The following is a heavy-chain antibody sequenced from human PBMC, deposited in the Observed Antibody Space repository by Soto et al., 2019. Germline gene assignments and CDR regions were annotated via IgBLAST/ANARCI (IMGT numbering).Heavy chain of an antibody. V-gene: IGHV4-61*01. CDR1: GGFVNSDTHS. D-gene: IGHD2-2*01. Sequence: QVQLQESGPGLVKPSETLSLTCTVSGGFVNSDTHSWSWIRQTPGKRLEWIGFIYSGGSTKNPSPRSRVTMSVDTSKNQFSLKLRSVIVADTAVYHCARFVRSCSATTCSTRADVWGQGITVTVS. J-gene: IGHJ6*02. CDR2: IYSGGST. CDR3: ARFVRSCSATTCSTRADV.